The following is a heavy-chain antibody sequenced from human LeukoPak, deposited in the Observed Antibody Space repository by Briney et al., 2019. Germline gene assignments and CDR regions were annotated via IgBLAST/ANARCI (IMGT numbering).Heavy chain of an antibody. CDR2: INAGNGNT. J-gene: IGHJ4*02. Sequence: GASVKVSCKASGYTFTSYAMHWVRQAPGQRLEWMGWINAGNGNTKYSQKFQGRVTITRDTSASTAYMELSSLRSEDTAVYYCARDSRYCSSTSCLGYFDYWGQGTLVTVSS. V-gene: IGHV1-3*01. D-gene: IGHD2-2*01. CDR1: GYTFTSYA. CDR3: ARDSRYCSSTSCLGYFDY.